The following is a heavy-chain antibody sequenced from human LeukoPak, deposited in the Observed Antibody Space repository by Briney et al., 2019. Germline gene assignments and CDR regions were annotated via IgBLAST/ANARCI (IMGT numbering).Heavy chain of an antibody. V-gene: IGHV3-9*01. Sequence: GGSLRLSCAASGFTFDDYAMHWVRQAPGKGLEWVSGISWNSGSIGYADSVKGRFTISRDNAKNSLYLQMNSLRAEDTALYYCAKDISYDILTGYSGLDYWGQGTLVTVSS. CDR2: ISWNSGSI. J-gene: IGHJ4*02. CDR3: AKDISYDILTGYSGLDY. D-gene: IGHD3-9*01. CDR1: GFTFDDYA.